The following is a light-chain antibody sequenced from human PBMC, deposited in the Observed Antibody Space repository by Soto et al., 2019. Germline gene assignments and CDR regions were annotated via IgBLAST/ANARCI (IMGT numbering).Light chain of an antibody. Sequence: EIVLTQSPATLSLSPGERATLSCRASQSVSTYLAWYQQKPGQAPRLLIYDASNRATGIPARFSGGGSGTDFSLTISSLEPDDLAGYCCQQRSMRPLTFGGGTKVEIK. V-gene: IGKV3-11*01. J-gene: IGKJ4*01. CDR1: QSVSTY. CDR2: DAS. CDR3: QQRSMRPLT.